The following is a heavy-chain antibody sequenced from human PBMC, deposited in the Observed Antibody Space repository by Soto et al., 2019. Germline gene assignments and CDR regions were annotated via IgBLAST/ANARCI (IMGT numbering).Heavy chain of an antibody. J-gene: IGHJ6*02. V-gene: IGHV1-2*02. D-gene: IGHD6-19*01. CDR2: INPNSGGT. CDR3: ARLAVAGTRDYYGMDV. CDR1: GYTFTGYY. Sequence: QVQLVQSGAEVKKPGASVKVSCKASGYTFTGYYMHWVRQAPGQGLEWMGWINPNSGGTNYAQKLQGRVTMTRDTSISTASMELSRLRSDDTAVYYCARLAVAGTRDYYGMDVWGQGTTFTVSS.